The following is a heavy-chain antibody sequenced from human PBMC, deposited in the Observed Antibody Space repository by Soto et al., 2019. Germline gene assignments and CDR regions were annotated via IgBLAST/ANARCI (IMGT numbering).Heavy chain of an antibody. D-gene: IGHD1-20*01. J-gene: IGHJ2*01. Sequence: RGSLRLSCAASGFTFSNAWMSWVRQAPGKGLEWVGRIKSKTDGGTTDYAAPVKGRFTISRDDSKNTLYLQMNSLKTEDTAVYYCTTWYEPSLYFDLWGRGTLVTVSS. CDR1: GFTFSNAW. CDR3: TTWYEPSLYFDL. CDR2: IKSKTDGGTT. V-gene: IGHV3-15*01.